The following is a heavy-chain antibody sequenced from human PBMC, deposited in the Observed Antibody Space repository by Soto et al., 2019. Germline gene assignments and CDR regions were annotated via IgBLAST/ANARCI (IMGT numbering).Heavy chain of an antibody. J-gene: IGHJ4*02. D-gene: IGHD6-25*01. CDR2: ISYNGGIQ. CDR3: AKVAGSSGWLGFYY. CDR1: GFTFNDYG. V-gene: IGHV3-30*18. Sequence: GGSLRLSCAASGFTFNDYGMHWVRQAPGKGLEWVAVISYNGGIQYYSDSVKGRFTISRDNSRNTLYLQMSSLRAEDTAVYYCAKVAGSSGWLGFYYWGQGPHGTVS.